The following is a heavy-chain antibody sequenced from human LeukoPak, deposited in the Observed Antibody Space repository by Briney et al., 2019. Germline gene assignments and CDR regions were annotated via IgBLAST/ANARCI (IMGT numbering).Heavy chain of an antibody. D-gene: IGHD6-19*01. J-gene: IGHJ4*02. CDR2: INSDGSTT. V-gene: IGHV3-74*01. Sequence: GGSLRLSCAASGFTFSSYWMNWVRQAPGEGLVWVSRINSDGSTTTYADSVKGRFTISRDNAGKTLYLQMNSLRAEDTAVYYCARGNMAGDYWGQGTLVTVSS. CDR1: GFTFSSYW. CDR3: ARGNMAGDY.